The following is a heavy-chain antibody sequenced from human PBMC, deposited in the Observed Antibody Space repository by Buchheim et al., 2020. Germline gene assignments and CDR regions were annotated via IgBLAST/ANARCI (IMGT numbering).Heavy chain of an antibody. Sequence: QVQLQQWGAGLLKPSETLSLTCAVYGGSFSGYYWSWIRQPPGKGLEWIGEINHSGSTNYNPSLKSRVTISVDTSKNQFSLKLSSVTAADTAVYYCASQRYSSSWYGDYWGQGTL. CDR2: INHSGST. V-gene: IGHV4-34*01. CDR1: GGSFSGYY. D-gene: IGHD6-13*01. CDR3: ASQRYSSSWYGDY. J-gene: IGHJ4*02.